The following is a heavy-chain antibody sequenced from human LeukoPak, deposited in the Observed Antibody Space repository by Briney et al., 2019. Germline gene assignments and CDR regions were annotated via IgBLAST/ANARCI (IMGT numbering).Heavy chain of an antibody. D-gene: IGHD2-15*01. V-gene: IGHV3-23*01. CDR1: GFTFNSYA. CDR3: AADIVVVAAAPYLDY. J-gene: IGHJ4*02. Sequence: GGSLRLSCAASGFTFNSYAMSWLRQSAGKGVEWVSAISGSGGSTYYADSVKGRFTISRDNSKNTLYLQMNSLRAEDTAVYYCAADIVVVAAAPYLDYWGQGTLVTVSS. CDR2: ISGSGGST.